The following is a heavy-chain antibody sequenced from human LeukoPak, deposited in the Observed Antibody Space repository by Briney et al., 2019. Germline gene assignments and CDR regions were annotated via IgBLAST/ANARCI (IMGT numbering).Heavy chain of an antibody. D-gene: IGHD3-22*01. CDR2: IYYSGST. CDR1: GGSISSYC. V-gene: IGHV4-59*01. J-gene: IGHJ5*02. Sequence: SETLSLTCTVSGGSISSYCWSWIRQPPGKGLEWIGYIYYSGSTNYNPSLKSRVTISVDTSKNQFSLKLSSVTAADTAVYYCARHYYDSSGMGWFDPWGQGTLVTVSS. CDR3: ARHYYDSSGMGWFDP.